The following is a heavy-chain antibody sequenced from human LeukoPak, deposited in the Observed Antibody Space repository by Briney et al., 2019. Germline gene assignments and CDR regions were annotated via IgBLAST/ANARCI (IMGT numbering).Heavy chain of an antibody. Sequence: ASVKVSCKASGYTFTGYYMHWVRQAPGQGLEWMGWINPNSGGTNYAQKFQGWVTMTRDTSISTAYMELSRLRSDDTAVYYCARDSIRPMMYCSSTSCRRNYFDYWGQGTLVTVSS. D-gene: IGHD2-2*01. CDR3: ARDSIRPMMYCSSTSCRRNYFDY. V-gene: IGHV1-2*04. J-gene: IGHJ4*02. CDR2: INPNSGGT. CDR1: GYTFTGYY.